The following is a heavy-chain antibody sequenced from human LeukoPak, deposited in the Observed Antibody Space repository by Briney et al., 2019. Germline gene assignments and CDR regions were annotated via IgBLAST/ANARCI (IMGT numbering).Heavy chain of an antibody. CDR3: AKNTTHSSPGFDP. Sequence: GGSLRLSCTASGFTFGDYAMSWVRQAPGKGLEWVSGISGRGGSTYCADSVKGRFTISRDSSKNTLYLQMNSLRAEDTAIYYCAKNTTHSSPGFDPWGQGTLVTVSS. CDR2: ISGRGGST. V-gene: IGHV3-23*01. D-gene: IGHD1-1*01. CDR1: GFTFGDYA. J-gene: IGHJ5*02.